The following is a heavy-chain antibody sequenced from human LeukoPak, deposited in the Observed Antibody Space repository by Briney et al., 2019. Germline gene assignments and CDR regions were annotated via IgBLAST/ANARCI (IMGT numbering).Heavy chain of an antibody. CDR1: GGTFSSYA. CDR2: IIPIFGTA. V-gene: IGHV1-69*01. D-gene: IGHD3-10*01. J-gene: IGHJ6*04. Sequence: GASVKVSCKASGGTFSSYAISWVRQAPGQGLEWMGGIIPIFGTANCAQKFQGRVTITADESTSTAYMELSSLRSEDTAVYYCARVSGSGSFYYYGMDVWGKGTTVTVSS. CDR3: ARVSGSGSFYYYGMDV.